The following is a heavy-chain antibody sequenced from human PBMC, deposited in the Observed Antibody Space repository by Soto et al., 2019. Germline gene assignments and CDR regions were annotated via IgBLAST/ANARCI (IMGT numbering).Heavy chain of an antibody. J-gene: IGHJ6*02. CDR3: ATMLPKYYYYYYGMDV. CDR2: IIPIFGTA. V-gene: IGHV1-69*01. CDR1: GGTFSSYA. Sequence: QVQLVQSGAEVKKPGSSVKVSCKASGGTFSSYAISWVRQAPGQGLEWMGGIIPIFGTATYAQKFQGRVTMTADESTSTAYMELSSLRSEDTAVYYCATMLPKYYYYYYGMDVWGQGTTVTVSS. D-gene: IGHD2-8*01.